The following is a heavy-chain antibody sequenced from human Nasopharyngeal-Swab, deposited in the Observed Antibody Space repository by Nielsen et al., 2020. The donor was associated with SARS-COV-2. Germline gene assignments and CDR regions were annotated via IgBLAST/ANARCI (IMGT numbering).Heavy chain of an antibody. CDR2: MNPNSGNT. CDR1: GYTFTSYD. D-gene: IGHD3-22*01. CDR3: ARGSETYYYDSSGYPDY. J-gene: IGHJ4*02. Sequence: ALVKVSCKASGYTFTSYDINWVRQATGQGLEWMGWMNPNSGNTGYAQKFQGRVTMTRNTSISTAYMELSSLRSEDTAVYYCARGSETYYYDSSGYPDYWGQGTLVTVSS. V-gene: IGHV1-8*01.